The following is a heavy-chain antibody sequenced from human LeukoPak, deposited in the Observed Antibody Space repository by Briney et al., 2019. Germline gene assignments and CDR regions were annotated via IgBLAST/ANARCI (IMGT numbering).Heavy chain of an antibody. CDR2: ISGSGGST. CDR3: AKVYGSYYGWFDP. J-gene: IGHJ5*02. D-gene: IGHD1-26*01. Sequence: HPGGSLRLSCAASGFTFSSYAMSWVRQAPGKGLEWVSAISGSGGSTYYADSVKGRFTISRDNSKNTLYLQMNGLRAEDTAVYYCAKVYGSYYGWFDPWGQGTLVTVSS. CDR1: GFTFSSYA. V-gene: IGHV3-23*01.